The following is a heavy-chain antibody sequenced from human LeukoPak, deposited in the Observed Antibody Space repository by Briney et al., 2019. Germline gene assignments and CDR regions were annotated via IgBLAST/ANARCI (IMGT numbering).Heavy chain of an antibody. J-gene: IGHJ4*02. CDR3: ARVGTRKAFDC. V-gene: IGHV4-59*01. CDR2: IYYSGST. CDR1: GGSISGYY. Sequence: SETQSLTCTVSGGSISGYYWSWIRQPPGKGLEWIGYIYYSGSTNYNPSLKSRVTISVDTSKNQFSLNLSSVTAADTAVYYCARVGTRKAFDCWGQGTLVTVSS. D-gene: IGHD3-10*01.